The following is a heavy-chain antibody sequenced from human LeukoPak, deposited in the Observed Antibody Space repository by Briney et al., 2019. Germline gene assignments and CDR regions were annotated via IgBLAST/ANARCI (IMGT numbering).Heavy chain of an antibody. J-gene: IGHJ4*02. D-gene: IGHD1-26*01. CDR3: VRDRELTY. CDR1: DGSISIYY. Sequence: SETLSRTCTVSDGSISIYYWSWVRQPPGKGLEWIGYIYSSGNTIYDPSLKSRVTISVDTSKNQFSLKLSSVTAADTAVYYCVRDRELTYWGQGTLVTVSA. V-gene: IGHV4-4*08. CDR2: IYSSGNT.